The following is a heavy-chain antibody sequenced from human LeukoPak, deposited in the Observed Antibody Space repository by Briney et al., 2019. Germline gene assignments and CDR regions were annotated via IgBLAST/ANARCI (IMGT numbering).Heavy chain of an antibody. Sequence: ASVKVSCKASGYTFTSYYMHWVRQAPGQGLEWMEIINPSGGSTSYAQKFQGRVTMTRDTSTSTVYMELSSLRSEDTAVYYCARDPLGVYFDYWGQGTLVTVSS. J-gene: IGHJ4*02. V-gene: IGHV1-46*03. CDR2: INPSGGST. CDR1: GYTFTSYY. CDR3: ARDPLGVYFDY.